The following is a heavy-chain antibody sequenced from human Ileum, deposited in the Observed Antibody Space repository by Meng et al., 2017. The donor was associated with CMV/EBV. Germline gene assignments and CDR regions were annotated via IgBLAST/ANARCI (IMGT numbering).Heavy chain of an antibody. CDR3: AREEIFGVVTQYYYYGMDV. D-gene: IGHD3-3*01. CDR1: GYTFSSYG. J-gene: IGHJ6*02. CDR2: ISGYNGNT. Sequence: ASVKVSCKASGYTFSSYGISWVRQAPGQGLEWMGWISGYNGNTNYAQKLQGRVTMTTDTSTRTAYMELRSLRSDDTAVYYCAREEIFGVVTQYYYYGMDVWGQGTTVTVSS. V-gene: IGHV1-18*01.